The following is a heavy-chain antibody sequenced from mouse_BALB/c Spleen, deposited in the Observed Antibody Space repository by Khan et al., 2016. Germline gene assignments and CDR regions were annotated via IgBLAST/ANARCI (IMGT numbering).Heavy chain of an antibody. J-gene: IGHJ4*01. CDR3: LRDAMDY. CDR1: GYSFTGYY. CDR2: VNPNNGGT. Sequence: VQLKESGPDLVKPGASVKISCKASGYSFTGYYIYWVKQSHGKSLGWIGRVNPNNGGTSYNQKFKGKAVLTIDKSSTTAYMELRSLTSEDSAVYYCLRDAMDYWGQGTSVTVSS. D-gene: IGHD1-1*01. V-gene: IGHV1-26*01.